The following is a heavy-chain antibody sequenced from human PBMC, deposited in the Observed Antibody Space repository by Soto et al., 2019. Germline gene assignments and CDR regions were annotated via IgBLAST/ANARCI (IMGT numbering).Heavy chain of an antibody. CDR3: ARVGRDYGDSIYYYGMDV. CDR1: GGSISSGDYS. J-gene: IGHJ6*02. CDR2: IYHSGST. D-gene: IGHD4-17*01. Sequence: PSETLSLTCAVSGGSISSGDYSGSWIRQQPGKGLEWIGYIYHSGSTYYNPSLRSRVTISVDRSKNQFSLKLSSVTAADTAVYYCARVGRDYGDSIYYYGMDVWGQGTTVTVSS. V-gene: IGHV4-30-2*01.